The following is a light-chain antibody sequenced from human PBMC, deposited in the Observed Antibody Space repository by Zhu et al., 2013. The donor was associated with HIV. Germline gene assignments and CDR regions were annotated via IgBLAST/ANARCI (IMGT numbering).Light chain of an antibody. CDR3: QQRSNWPMCS. CDR1: QSVSSY. Sequence: EIVLTQSPGTLSLSPGERATLSCRASQSVSSYLAWYQQKPGQAPRLLIYDASSRATGIPARFSGSGSGTDFTLTISSLEPEDFAVYYCQQRSNWPMCSFGQGTKLEIK. CDR2: DAS. V-gene: IGKV3-11*01. J-gene: IGKJ2*04.